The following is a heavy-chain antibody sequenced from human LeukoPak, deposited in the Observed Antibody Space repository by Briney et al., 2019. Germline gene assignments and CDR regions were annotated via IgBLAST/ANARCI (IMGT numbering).Heavy chain of an antibody. CDR3: ARELSFGYCSSTSCNDAFDI. Sequence: SETLSLTCAVYGGSFSGYYWSWIRQPPGKGLEWIGEISHSGSTNYNPSLKSRVTTSVDTSKNQFSLKLSSVTAADTAVYYCARELSFGYCSSTSCNDAFDIWGQGTMVTVSS. CDR2: ISHSGST. D-gene: IGHD2-2*03. CDR1: GGSFSGYY. J-gene: IGHJ3*02. V-gene: IGHV4-34*01.